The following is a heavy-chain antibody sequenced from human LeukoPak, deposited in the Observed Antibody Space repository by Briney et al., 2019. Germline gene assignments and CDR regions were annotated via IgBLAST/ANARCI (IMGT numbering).Heavy chain of an antibody. V-gene: IGHV3-48*01. CDR2: ISIRSSTI. CDR3: ARHLSGVTGYTYGRGIDY. J-gene: IGHJ4*02. CDR1: GFTFSSYS. Sequence: PGGSLRLSCAASGFTFSSYSMAWVRQAPGKGLEWVSYISIRSSTIYYADSVKGRFTISRDNAKNSLYVQMNSLRAEDTAVYYCARHLSGVTGYTYGRGIDYWGQGTLVTVSS. D-gene: IGHD5-18*01.